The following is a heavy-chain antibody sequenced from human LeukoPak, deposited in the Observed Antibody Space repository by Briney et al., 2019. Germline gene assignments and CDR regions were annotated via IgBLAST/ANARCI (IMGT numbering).Heavy chain of an antibody. D-gene: IGHD6-6*01. CDR3: ARDVLIEYSSSDY. CDR1: GFTFSSYS. Sequence: PGGSLRLSCAASGFTFSSYSMNWVHQAPGKGLEWVSSISSSSSYIYYADSVKGRFTISRDNAKNSLYLQMNSLRAEDTAVYYCARDVLIEYSSSDYWGQGTLVTVSS. V-gene: IGHV3-21*01. J-gene: IGHJ4*02. CDR2: ISSSSSYI.